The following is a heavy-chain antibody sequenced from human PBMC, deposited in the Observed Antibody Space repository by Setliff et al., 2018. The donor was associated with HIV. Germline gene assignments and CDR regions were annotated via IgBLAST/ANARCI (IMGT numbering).Heavy chain of an antibody. CDR3: ARDSYYDSSGYRGGGPGGYYYYGMDV. J-gene: IGHJ6*01. Sequence: ASVKVSCKASGYTFTGYYMHWVRQAPGQGLEWMGWINPNSGGTNYAQKFQGRVTMTRDTSISTAYMELSRLRSDDTAVYYCARDSYYDSSGYRGGGPGGYYYYGMDVWGQGTTVTAPQ. CDR1: GYTFTGYY. D-gene: IGHD3-22*01. V-gene: IGHV1-2*02. CDR2: INPNSGGT.